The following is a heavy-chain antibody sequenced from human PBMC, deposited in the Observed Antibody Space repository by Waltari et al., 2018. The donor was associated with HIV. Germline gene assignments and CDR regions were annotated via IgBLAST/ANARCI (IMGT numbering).Heavy chain of an antibody. CDR2: MSYSGRT. V-gene: IGHV4-39*01. Sequence: QLQLQESGPGLVKSSETLSLTCTVSGGSMTSSTYYWGWIRQPPGKGLEWIGSMSYSGRTYQTSSLRSRLTISVDTSKNQFSLKLTSVTAADTAVYYCARSFSGYSNYFDPWGQGTLVTVSS. D-gene: IGHD4-4*01. J-gene: IGHJ5*02. CDR1: GGSMTSSTYY. CDR3: ARSFSGYSNYFDP.